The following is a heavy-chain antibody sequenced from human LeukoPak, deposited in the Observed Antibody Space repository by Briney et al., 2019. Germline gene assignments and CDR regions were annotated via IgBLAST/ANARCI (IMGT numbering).Heavy chain of an antibody. D-gene: IGHD4-17*01. V-gene: IGHV3-66*04. J-gene: IGHJ4*02. Sequence: GGSLRLSCAASGFTVSSNYMSWVCQAPGKGLEWVSVTYRDGTTYYVDSVKGRFTISRDSSKNTLYLQMNSLRAEDTAVYYCARQFDYGEYLDYWGQGTLVTVSS. CDR3: ARQFDYGEYLDY. CDR1: GFTVSSNY. CDR2: TYRDGTT.